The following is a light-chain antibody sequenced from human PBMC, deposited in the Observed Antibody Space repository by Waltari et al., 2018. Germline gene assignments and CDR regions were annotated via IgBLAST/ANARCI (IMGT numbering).Light chain of an antibody. V-gene: IGKV4-1*01. Sequence: DIVMTQSPDSLAVSLGERATLNCKSSQSVLYCSNNKNYLAWYQQKPGQPPKLLIYWASTRESGVPDRFSGSESGTDFTLTISSLQAEDVAVYYCHQYYSTPFTFGPGTKVDIK. CDR2: WAS. J-gene: IGKJ3*01. CDR1: QSVLYCSNNKNY. CDR3: HQYYSTPFT.